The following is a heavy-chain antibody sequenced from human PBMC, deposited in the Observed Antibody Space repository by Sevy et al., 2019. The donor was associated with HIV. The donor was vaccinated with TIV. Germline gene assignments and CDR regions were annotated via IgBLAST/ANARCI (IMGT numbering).Heavy chain of an antibody. J-gene: IGHJ3*02. CDR3: ARHRSSGLRVYAFDI. D-gene: IGHD3-22*01. Sequence: SEILSLTCTVSGGSISSYYWSWIRQPPGKGLEWIGYIYYSGSTNYNPSLKSRVTISVDTSKNQFSLKLSSVTAADTAVTFCARHRSSGLRVYAFDIWGQGTMVTVSS. CDR1: GGSISSYY. CDR2: IYYSGST. V-gene: IGHV4-59*08.